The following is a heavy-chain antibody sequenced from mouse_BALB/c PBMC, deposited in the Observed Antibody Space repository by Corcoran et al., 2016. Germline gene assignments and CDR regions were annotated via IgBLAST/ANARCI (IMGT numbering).Heavy chain of an antibody. CDR1: GININDTY. D-gene: IGHD1-1*01. CDR3: ARGDYGLTWFAY. Sequence: EVQLQQSGAALVKPGASVKLSCTASGININDTYMHWVKQRPEQGLAWIGRIDPANGNTKYDPKFQGKATITADTSSNTAYLQLSSLTSEDTAVYYCARGDYGLTWFAYGGQGTLVTVSA. J-gene: IGHJ3*01. CDR2: IDPANGNT. V-gene: IGHV14-3*02.